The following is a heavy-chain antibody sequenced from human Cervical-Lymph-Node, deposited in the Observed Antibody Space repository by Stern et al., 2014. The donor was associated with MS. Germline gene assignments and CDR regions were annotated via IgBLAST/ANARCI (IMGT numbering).Heavy chain of an antibody. V-gene: IGHV3-30*09. CDR3: VRTESFYYYDGMDV. CDR1: GSTFSKSA. J-gene: IGHJ6*02. CDR2: ISHDGSNK. Sequence: QVQLAESGGGVVPPGRSLRLSCADSGSTFSKSAMHWVRQAPGKGLEWVAVISHDGSNKQYGDSVKGRLAISRDNSRNTLSLEIYSLRAEDTAVYYCVRTESFYYYDGMDVWGHGTTVIVSS.